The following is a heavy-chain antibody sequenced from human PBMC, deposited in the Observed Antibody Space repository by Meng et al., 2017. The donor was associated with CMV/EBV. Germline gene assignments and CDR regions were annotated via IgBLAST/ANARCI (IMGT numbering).Heavy chain of an antibody. CDR3: ARGVGGWFDP. CDR1: GGSFSGYY. D-gene: IGHD1-26*01. V-gene: IGHV4-34*01. J-gene: IGHJ5*02. Sequence: QVPLHQGGAVLSSPSETLALTCAVYGGSFSGYYWSWIRQPPGKGLEWIGEINHSGSTNYNPSLKSRVTISVDTSKNQFSLKLSSVTAADTAVYYCARGVGGWFDPWGQGTLVTVSS. CDR2: INHSGST.